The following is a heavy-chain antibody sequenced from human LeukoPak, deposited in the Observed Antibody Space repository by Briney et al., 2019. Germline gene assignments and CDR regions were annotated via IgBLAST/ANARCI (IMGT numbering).Heavy chain of an antibody. CDR1: GFTFSSYW. D-gene: IGHD3-22*01. Sequence: GGSLRLSCAASGFTFSSYWMSWVRQAPGKGLEWVANIKQDGSEKYYVDSVKGRFTISRDNAKNSLYLQMNSLRAEDTAVYYCASLSYYDSSGYSRTFDYWGQGTLVTVSS. J-gene: IGHJ4*02. CDR2: IKQDGSEK. V-gene: IGHV3-7*01. CDR3: ASLSYYDSSGYSRTFDY.